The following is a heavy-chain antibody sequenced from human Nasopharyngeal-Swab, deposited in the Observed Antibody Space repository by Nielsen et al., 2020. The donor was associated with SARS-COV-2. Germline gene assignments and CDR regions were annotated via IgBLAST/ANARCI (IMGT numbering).Heavy chain of an antibody. Sequence: GGPLRLSCAASGFTFSSYGMHWVRQAPGKGLEWVAVISYDGSNKYYADSVKGRFTISRDNSKNTLYLQMNSLRAEDTAVYYCAKVEAGYWGQGTLVTVSS. V-gene: IGHV3-30*18. CDR1: GFTFSSYG. CDR2: ISYDGSNK. J-gene: IGHJ4*02. CDR3: AKVEAGY.